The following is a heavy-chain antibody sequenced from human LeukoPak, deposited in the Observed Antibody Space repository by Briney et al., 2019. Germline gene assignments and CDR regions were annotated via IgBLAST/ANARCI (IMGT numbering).Heavy chain of an antibody. J-gene: IGHJ3*02. D-gene: IGHD5/OR15-5a*01. CDR3: ARVYRKGVYNFDGSDI. CDR1: RGSINSDGYY. CDR2: VYSSGSA. V-gene: IGHV4-61*02. Sequence: PSQTLSLTCTVSRGSINSDGYYWSWIRQPAGKGLEWIGRVYSSGSANYSPSLQNRVIISIDTSKNQFSLRLSSVTAADTAVYYCARVYRKGVYNFDGSDIWGQGTMVTVS.